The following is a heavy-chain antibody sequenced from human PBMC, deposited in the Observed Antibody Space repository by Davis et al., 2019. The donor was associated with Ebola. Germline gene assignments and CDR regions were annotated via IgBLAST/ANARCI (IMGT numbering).Heavy chain of an antibody. CDR1: GGSISSYY. CDR3: ARLYSGSAPLDY. J-gene: IGHJ4*02. D-gene: IGHD1-26*01. CDR2: INYSGST. V-gene: IGHV4-59*01. Sequence: MPSETLSLTCTVSGGSISSYYWSWIRQPPGKGLEWIGYINYSGSTNNNPSLKSRITISVDTSKNQFSLKLSSVTAADTAVYYCARLYSGSAPLDYWGQGTLVTVSS.